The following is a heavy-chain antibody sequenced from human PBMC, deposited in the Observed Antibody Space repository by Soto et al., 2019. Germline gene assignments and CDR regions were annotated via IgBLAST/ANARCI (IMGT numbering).Heavy chain of an antibody. CDR2: IIPIFGTA. J-gene: IGHJ6*02. V-gene: IGHV1-69*01. CDR1: GGTFSSYA. D-gene: IGHD2-15*01. CDR3: ARAPGGYCSGGSCYSGKYGMDV. Sequence: QVQLVQSGAEVKKPGSSVKVSCKASGGTFSSYAISWVRQAPGQGLEWMGGIIPIFGTANYARKFQGRVTITADESTSTAYMELSSLRSEDTAVYYCARAPGGYCSGGSCYSGKYGMDVWGQGTTVTVSS.